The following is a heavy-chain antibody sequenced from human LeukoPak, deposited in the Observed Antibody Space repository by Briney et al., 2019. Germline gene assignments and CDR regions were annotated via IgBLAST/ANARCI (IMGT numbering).Heavy chain of an antibody. CDR2: IYTSGST. D-gene: IGHD4-11*01. CDR1: DGSISSYY. CDR3: ARDSNAFDI. Sequence: PSSTLSLTWTSSDGSISSYYWSWIRQPAGKGLEWIGRIYTSGSTNYNPSLKSRVTMSVDTSKNQFSLQLSSVTAADTAVYYCARDSNAFDIGGQGTMVTVSS. J-gene: IGHJ3*02. V-gene: IGHV4-4*07.